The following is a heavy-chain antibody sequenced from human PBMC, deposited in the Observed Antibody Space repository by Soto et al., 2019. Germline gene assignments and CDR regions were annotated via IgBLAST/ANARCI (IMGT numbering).Heavy chain of an antibody. CDR3: SRDSAAPGAFDI. CDR2: TYYRSKWYN. V-gene: IGHV6-1*01. CDR1: GDSVSSNSAA. J-gene: IGHJ3*02. Sequence: SQTLSLTCAISGDSVSSNSAAWNWIRQSPSRGLEWLGRTYYRSKWYNEYAVSVKSRITINTDTSKNQLSLQLNSVTPEDTAVYYCSRDSAAPGAFDIWGQGTMVTVSS.